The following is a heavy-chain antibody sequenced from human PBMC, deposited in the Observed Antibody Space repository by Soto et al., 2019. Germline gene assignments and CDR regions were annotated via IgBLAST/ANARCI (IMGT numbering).Heavy chain of an antibody. J-gene: IGHJ5*02. CDR1: GYTFTSYD. V-gene: IGHV1-8*01. CDR2: MNPNSGNT. Sequence: GASVKVSCKASGYTFTSYDINWVRQATGQGLEWMGWMNPNSGNTGYAQKFQGRVTMTRNTPISTAYMELSSLRSEDTAVYYCARDLRSEDIVLMVYAGSPWFDPWGQGTLVTVSS. D-gene: IGHD2-8*01. CDR3: ARDLRSEDIVLMVYAGSPWFDP.